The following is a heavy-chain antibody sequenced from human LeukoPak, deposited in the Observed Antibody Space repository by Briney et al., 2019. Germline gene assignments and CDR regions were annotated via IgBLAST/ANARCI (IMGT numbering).Heavy chain of an antibody. D-gene: IGHD2/OR15-2a*01. CDR1: GFTFSSYG. Sequence: GGSLRLSCAAYGFTFSSYGMHWVRQAPGKGLEWVALIWYDGSNKYYADSVKGRLTISRDNSKNTLYLQMNSLRAEDTAVYYCAREGPRGNSQFDYWGQGTLVTVSS. V-gene: IGHV3-33*01. CDR3: AREGPRGNSQFDY. CDR2: IWYDGSNK. J-gene: IGHJ4*02.